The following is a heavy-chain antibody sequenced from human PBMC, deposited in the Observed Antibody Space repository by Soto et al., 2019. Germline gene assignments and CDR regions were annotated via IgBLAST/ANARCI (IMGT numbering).Heavy chain of an antibody. J-gene: IGHJ4*02. Sequence: QEQLVESGGGVVQPGTSLRLSCAVPGGIFHGYGMHWVRQAPGKGLEWVAIIRFDGSNEEYADSVKGRFTISRDNSKNTLYLQMNTLGAEDTAVYYWARDGIGGTVFRGYLDYWGRGTVVTVSS. D-gene: IGHD1-7*01. CDR1: GGIFHGYG. CDR3: ARDGIGGTVFRGYLDY. CDR2: IRFDGSNE. V-gene: IGHV3-33*01.